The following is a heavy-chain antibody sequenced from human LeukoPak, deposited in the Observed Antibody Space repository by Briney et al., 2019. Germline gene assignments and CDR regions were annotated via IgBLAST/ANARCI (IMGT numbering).Heavy chain of an antibody. Sequence: SETLSLTCTVSGGSISSGGYYWSWIRQPPGKGLEWIGYIYHSGSTYYNPSLKSRVAIPVDTSKNQFSLKLSSVTAADTAVYYCARDYSGYELPEYWGQGTLVTVSS. CDR1: GGSISSGGYY. CDR3: ARDYSGYELPEY. CDR2: IYHSGST. J-gene: IGHJ4*02. V-gene: IGHV4-30-2*01. D-gene: IGHD5-12*01.